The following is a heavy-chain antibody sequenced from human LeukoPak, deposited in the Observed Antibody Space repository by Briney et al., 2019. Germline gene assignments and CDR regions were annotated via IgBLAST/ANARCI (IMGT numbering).Heavy chain of an antibody. CDR3: ARADSSSFSGWTF. J-gene: IGHJ4*02. Sequence: ASVKVSCKASGYTFTSYGISWVRQAPGQGLEWMGWISAYNSNTNYAQKLQGRVTLTTDTSTSTVYMELSSLRSEDTAVYYCARADSSSFSGWTFWGQGTLVTVSS. CDR1: GYTFTSYG. D-gene: IGHD6-13*01. CDR2: ISAYNSNT. V-gene: IGHV1-18*01.